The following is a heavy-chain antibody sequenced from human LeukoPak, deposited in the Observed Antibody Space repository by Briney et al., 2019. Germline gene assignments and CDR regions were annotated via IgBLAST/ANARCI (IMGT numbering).Heavy chain of an antibody. CDR2: FNPGGGGT. J-gene: IGHJ4*02. CDR1: GYTFTGYY. CDR3: AKGGDYYDSSGYHYAATH. V-gene: IGHV1-46*01. Sequence: ASVKVSCKASGYTFTGYYMHWVRQAPGQGLEWMGIFNPGGGGTSYAQKFLGRVTMTMDTSTSTVYMDLSSLRSEDTAVYYCAKGGDYYDSSGYHYAATHWGQGTLVTVSS. D-gene: IGHD3-22*01.